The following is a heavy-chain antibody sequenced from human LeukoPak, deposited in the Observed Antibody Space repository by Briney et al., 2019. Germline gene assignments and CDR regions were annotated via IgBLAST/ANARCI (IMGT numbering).Heavy chain of an antibody. J-gene: IGHJ3*02. Sequence: GASVKVSCKASGGTFSSYAISWVRQAPGQGLEWMGGIIPIFGTANYAQKFQGRVTITTDESTSTAYMELSSLRSEDTAVYYCASGARGEFQRYSGYENDAFDIWGQGTMVTVSS. CDR3: ASGARGEFQRYSGYENDAFDI. CDR2: IIPIFGTA. D-gene: IGHD5-12*01. CDR1: GGTFSSYA. V-gene: IGHV1-69*05.